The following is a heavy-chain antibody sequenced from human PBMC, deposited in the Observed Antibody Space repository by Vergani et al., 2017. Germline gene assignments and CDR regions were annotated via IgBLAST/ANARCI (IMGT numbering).Heavy chain of an antibody. CDR1: GVTFSSYA. CDR3: ARGTFYSSGWLAPDY. CDR2: IIPIFGTA. V-gene: IGHV1-69*01. J-gene: IGHJ4*02. D-gene: IGHD6-19*01. Sequence: QVQLVQSGAEVKKPGSSLKVSCKASGVTFSSYAISWVRQAPGQGLEWMGGIIPIFGTANYAQKFQGRVTITADESTSTAYMELSSLRSEDTAVYYCARGTFYSSGWLAPDYWGQGTLVTVSS.